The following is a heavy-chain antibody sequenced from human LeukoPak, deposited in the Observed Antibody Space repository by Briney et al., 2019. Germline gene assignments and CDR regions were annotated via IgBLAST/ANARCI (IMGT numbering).Heavy chain of an antibody. V-gene: IGHV3-48*03. Sequence: QPGGSLRLSCAASGFTFSSYEMNWVRQAPGKGLEWVSYISSSGSTIYYADSVKGRFTISRDNAKNSLYLQMNSLRAEDTAVYYCARDRGYSTFDIWGQGTMVTVSS. D-gene: IGHD5-18*01. J-gene: IGHJ3*02. CDR3: ARDRGYSTFDI. CDR2: ISSSGSTI. CDR1: GFTFSSYE.